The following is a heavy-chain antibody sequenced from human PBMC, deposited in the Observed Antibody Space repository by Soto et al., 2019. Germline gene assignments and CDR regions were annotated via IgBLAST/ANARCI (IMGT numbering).Heavy chain of an antibody. CDR3: ARDGSGHYGGDYYYGMDV. CDR2: VFYRGST. D-gene: IGHD3-22*01. J-gene: IGHJ6*02. V-gene: IGHV4-61*01. CDR1: GGSVSSGSYF. Sequence: SETLSLTCTVSGGSVSSGSYFWSWIRQPPGXGLEWIGYVFYRGSTNYNPSLKSRVTISVDTSKNQFSLKLSTVTAADTAVYYCARDGSGHYGGDYYYGMDVWGQGPTVTVSS.